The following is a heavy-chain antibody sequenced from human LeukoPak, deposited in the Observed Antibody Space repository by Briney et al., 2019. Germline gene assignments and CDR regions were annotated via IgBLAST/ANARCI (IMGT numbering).Heavy chain of an antibody. CDR2: IKRDGIEK. V-gene: IGHV3-7*01. J-gene: IGHJ4*02. CDR1: GFPFSTYL. D-gene: IGHD6-13*01. CDR3: ASERPSSSWYDY. Sequence: PGGSLRLSCAASGFPFSTYLMTWVRQAPGKGLEWVANIKRDGIEKYYVGSVRGRFTISRDNARNSLYLQMNSLRADDTAVYYCASERPSSSWYDYWGQGALVTVSS.